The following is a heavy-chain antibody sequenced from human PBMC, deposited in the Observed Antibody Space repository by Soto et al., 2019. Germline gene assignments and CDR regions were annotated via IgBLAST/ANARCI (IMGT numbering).Heavy chain of an antibody. CDR1: GDSLSSGDYY. V-gene: IGHV4-30-4*01. CDR3: ARVGCSGDSCYSFWFDP. D-gene: IGHD2-15*01. CDR2: IYSSGIT. J-gene: IGHJ5*02. Sequence: PSETLSLTCSVSGDSLSSGDYYWSWIRQPPGKGLEWIAYIYSSGITYYNPSLKSRVTMLVDTSKNHFSLRLNSVTAADTAVYYCARVGCSGDSCYSFWFDPWGQGTLVTVSS.